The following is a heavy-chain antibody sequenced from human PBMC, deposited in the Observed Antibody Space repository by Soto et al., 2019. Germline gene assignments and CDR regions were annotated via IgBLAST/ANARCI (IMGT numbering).Heavy chain of an antibody. CDR3: DV. Sequence: PGESLKISCKGSGYSFTSYWIGWVRQMPGKGLEWMGIIYPGDSDTRYSPSFQGQVTISAEDTAVYYCARAWDRSGFLWSSYGMDVWGQGTTVTVSS. D-gene: IGHD3-22*01. J-gene: IGHJ6*02. V-gene: IGHV5-51*01. CDR1: GYSFTSYW. CDR2: IYPGDSDT.